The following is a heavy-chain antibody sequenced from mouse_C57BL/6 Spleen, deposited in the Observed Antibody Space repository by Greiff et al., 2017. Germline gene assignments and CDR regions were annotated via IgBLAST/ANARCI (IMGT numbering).Heavy chain of an antibody. CDR1: GFTFSDYY. V-gene: IGHV5-12*01. CDR3: AKHAVYDGYSIFYAMGY. D-gene: IGHD2-3*01. Sequence: EVHLVESGGGLVQPGGSLKLSCAASGFTFSDYYMYWVRQTPEKRLEWVAYISNGGGSTYYPDTVKGRFTISRDTAKNTLYLQMSRLKSEGTAMYYCAKHAVYDGYSIFYAMGYWGQGASVTVSS. CDR2: ISNGGGST. J-gene: IGHJ4*01.